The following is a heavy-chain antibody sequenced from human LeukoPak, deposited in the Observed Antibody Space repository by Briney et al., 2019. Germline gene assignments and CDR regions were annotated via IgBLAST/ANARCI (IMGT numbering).Heavy chain of an antibody. J-gene: IGHJ4*02. CDR3: ARVGTGYSSGWYSY. D-gene: IGHD6-19*01. CDR1: GYTFTSYD. CDR2: MNPNSGNT. Sequence: ASVKVSCKASGYTFTSYDINWVRQATGQGLEWMGWMNPNSGNTGYAQKFQGRVTITRDTSISTAYMELSRLRSDDTAVYYCARVGTGYSSGWYSYWGQGTLVTVSS. V-gene: IGHV1-8*03.